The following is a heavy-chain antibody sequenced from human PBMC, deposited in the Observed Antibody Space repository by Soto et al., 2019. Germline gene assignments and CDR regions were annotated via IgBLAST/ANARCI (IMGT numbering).Heavy chain of an antibody. CDR1: GGSFSGYY. CDR2: INHSGST. Sequence: SETLSLTCAVYGGSFSGYYWTWIRQPPGTGLEWIGEINHSGSTNYNPSLKSRVTISVDTSKNQFSLKLTSVTAADTAVYYCARDKITGLFVYWGQGTLVTLSS. CDR3: ARDKITGLFVY. D-gene: IGHD2-8*02. J-gene: IGHJ4*02. V-gene: IGHV4-34*01.